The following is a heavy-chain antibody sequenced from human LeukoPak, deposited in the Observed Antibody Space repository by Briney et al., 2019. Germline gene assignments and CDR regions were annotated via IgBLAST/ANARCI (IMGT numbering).Heavy chain of an antibody. CDR1: GLVFSSYT. Sequence: GSLRLSCAASGLVFSSYTMGWVRHAPGKGLEWVSSSTPATDSTNYADSVQGRFTISRDNAKKTAYLQMNSLRVEDTAIYFCVGNQDFWSGYHAFEYWGQGILVTVSS. CDR3: VGNQDFWSGYHAFEY. J-gene: IGHJ4*02. CDR2: STPATDST. V-gene: IGHV3-21*01. D-gene: IGHD3-3*01.